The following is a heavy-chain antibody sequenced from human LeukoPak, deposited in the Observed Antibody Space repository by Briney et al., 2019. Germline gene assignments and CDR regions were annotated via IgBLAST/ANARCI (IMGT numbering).Heavy chain of an antibody. J-gene: IGHJ6*03. CDR2: IYFDGST. CDR1: DGSISSYY. CDR3: ARHLLFYSSYYIDA. Sequence: SETLSLTCTVSDGSISSYYWSWIRQPPGKGLEWLGYIYFDGSTNYNPSLTSRVTISLDMSKSQFSPKVTSVTAADTAVYYCARHLLFYSSYYIDAWGTGTTVTASS. V-gene: IGHV4-59*08. D-gene: IGHD2-21*01.